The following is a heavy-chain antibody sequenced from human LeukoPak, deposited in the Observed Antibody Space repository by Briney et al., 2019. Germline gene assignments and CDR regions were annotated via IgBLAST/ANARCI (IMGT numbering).Heavy chain of an antibody. CDR3: ARIPTNAVPAAHNGFDI. Sequence: SETLSLTCAVYGGSFSGYYWSWIRQPPGKGLEWIGEINHSGSTYYNPSLRSRVTISVDTSKNQFSLKLSSVTAADTAVYYCARIPTNAVPAAHNGFDIWGQGTMLTVSS. J-gene: IGHJ3*02. CDR2: INHSGST. V-gene: IGHV4-34*01. D-gene: IGHD2-2*01. CDR1: GGSFSGYY.